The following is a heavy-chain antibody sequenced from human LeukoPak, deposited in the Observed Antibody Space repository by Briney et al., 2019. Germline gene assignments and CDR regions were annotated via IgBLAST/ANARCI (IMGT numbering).Heavy chain of an antibody. D-gene: IGHD5-12*01. J-gene: IGHJ4*02. V-gene: IGHV4-59*12. CDR1: GGTISSYY. CDR2: IHDSGST. CDR3: ARARNPHSGYECFDY. Sequence: SETLSLTCTVSGGTISSYYWNWIRQPPGKGLEWIGYIHDSGSTKYNPSLKSRVTISVDTSKNQFSLKLSSVTAADTAVYYCARARNPHSGYECFDYWGQGTLVTVSS.